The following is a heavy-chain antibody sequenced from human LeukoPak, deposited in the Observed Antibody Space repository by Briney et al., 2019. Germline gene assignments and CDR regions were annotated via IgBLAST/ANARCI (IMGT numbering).Heavy chain of an antibody. Sequence: GGSLRLSCAASGFTFSSYSMSWVRQAPGEGLEWVSAISPSGDSTSYPDSVKGRFTISRDNSKNTLYLQMNSLKTEDAAVYYCTTDGPLRYFDWLLVDYWGQGTLVTVSS. CDR2: ISPSGDST. D-gene: IGHD3-9*01. J-gene: IGHJ4*02. V-gene: IGHV3-23*01. CDR1: GFTFSSYS. CDR3: TTDGPLRYFDWLLVDY.